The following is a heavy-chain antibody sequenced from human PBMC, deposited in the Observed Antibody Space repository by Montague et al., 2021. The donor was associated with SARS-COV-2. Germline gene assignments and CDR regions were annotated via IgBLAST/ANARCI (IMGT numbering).Heavy chain of an antibody. J-gene: IGHJ4*02. CDR3: AIESSRAAAEGRYFDY. V-gene: IGHV3-20*01. CDR2: INWNDNST. D-gene: IGHD6-13*01. CDR1: GGSFSGYD. Sequence: ETLSLTCAVYGGSFSGYDWTWIRQASGKGLEWVSGINWNDNSTGYADSVKGRFTISRDTANNSLYLPMNSLRAEDTAFYHCAIESSRAAAEGRYFDYWGQGTLVTVSS.